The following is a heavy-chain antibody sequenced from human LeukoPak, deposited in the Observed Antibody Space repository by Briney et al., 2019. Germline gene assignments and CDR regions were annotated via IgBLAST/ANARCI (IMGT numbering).Heavy chain of an antibody. D-gene: IGHD3-22*01. CDR2: INAGNGNT. J-gene: IGHJ6*02. CDR1: GFTFTSYA. Sequence: GRSLRLSCAASGFTFTSYAMHWVRQAPGQRLEWMGWINAGNGNTKYSQKFQGRVTITRDTSASTAYMELSSLRSEDTAVYYCARDPTHSSGYSIYYYYGMDVWGQGTTVTVSS. V-gene: IGHV1-3*01. CDR3: ARDPTHSSGYSIYYYYGMDV.